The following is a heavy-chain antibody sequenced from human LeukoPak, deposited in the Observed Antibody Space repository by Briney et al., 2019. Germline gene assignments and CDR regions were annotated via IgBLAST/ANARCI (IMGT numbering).Heavy chain of an antibody. Sequence: GASVKVSCKVSGYTLTELSMHWVRQAPGKGLEWMGGFDPEDGETIYAQKFQGRVTMTEDTSTDTAYMELSSLRSEDTAVYYCATVGDYSSSWYPIDYWGQGTLVTVSS. V-gene: IGHV1-24*01. CDR2: FDPEDGET. J-gene: IGHJ4*02. D-gene: IGHD6-13*01. CDR3: ATVGDYSSSWYPIDY. CDR1: GYTLTELS.